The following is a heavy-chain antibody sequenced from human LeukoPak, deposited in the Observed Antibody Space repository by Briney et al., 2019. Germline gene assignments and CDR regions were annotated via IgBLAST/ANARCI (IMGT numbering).Heavy chain of an antibody. CDR3: AILGGGPLTYYYYGMDV. CDR2: IWYDGSNK. CDR1: GFTFSSYG. J-gene: IGHJ6*02. D-gene: IGHD3-16*01. V-gene: IGHV3-33*01. Sequence: WGSLRLSCAASGFTFSSYGMHWVRQAPGKGLEWVAVIWYDGSNKYYADSVKGRFTISRDNFKNTLYLQMNSLRAEDTAVYYCAILGGGPLTYYYYGMDVWGQGTTVSVSS.